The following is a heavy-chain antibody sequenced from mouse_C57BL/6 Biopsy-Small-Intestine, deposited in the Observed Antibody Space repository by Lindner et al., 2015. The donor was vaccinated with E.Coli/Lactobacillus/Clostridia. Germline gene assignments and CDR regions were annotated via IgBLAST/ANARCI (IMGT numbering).Heavy chain of an antibody. CDR3: ARGLGPYSGYDYAFAGY. J-gene: IGHJ4*01. V-gene: IGHV1-84*02. CDR1: GYTFTKYD. D-gene: IGHD2-4*01. CDR2: MNPDSGKT. Sequence: SVKVSCKASGYTFTKYDVTWVRQATGQGLEWMGWMNPDSGKTGYAQRFQGRVTLTRDTSISTAYMEVSSLRSEDTAVYYCARGLGPYSGYDYAFAGYWGQGTLVTVSS.